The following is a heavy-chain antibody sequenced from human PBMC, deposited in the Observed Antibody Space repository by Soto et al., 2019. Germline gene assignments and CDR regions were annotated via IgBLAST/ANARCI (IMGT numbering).Heavy chain of an antibody. CDR1: GSIFSSYG. Sequence: GGSLRLSCAASGSIFSSYGMHWVRQAPGKGLEWVAVTSYDGRNNNYADSVRGRFTISRDNSKNTLYLQMNSLRAEDTAVYYCAKDTYYHDSSGFYVFDYWGQGTSVTVSS. D-gene: IGHD3-22*01. J-gene: IGHJ4*02. CDR2: TSYDGRNN. CDR3: AKDTYYHDSSGFYVFDY. V-gene: IGHV3-30*18.